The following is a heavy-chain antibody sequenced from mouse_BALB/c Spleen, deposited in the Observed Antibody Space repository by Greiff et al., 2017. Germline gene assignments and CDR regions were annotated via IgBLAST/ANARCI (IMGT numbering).Heavy chain of an antibody. CDR1: GFTFSSYT. V-gene: IGHV5-12-2*01. Sequence: EVKLEESGGGLVQPGGSLKLSCAASGFTFSSYTMSWVRQTPEKRLEWVAYISNGGGSTYYPDTVKGRFTISRDNAKNTLYLQMSSLKSEDTAMYYCARHFHYYGSSYWYFDVWGAGTTVTVSS. CDR2: ISNGGGST. D-gene: IGHD1-1*01. CDR3: ARHFHYYGSSYWYFDV. J-gene: IGHJ1*01.